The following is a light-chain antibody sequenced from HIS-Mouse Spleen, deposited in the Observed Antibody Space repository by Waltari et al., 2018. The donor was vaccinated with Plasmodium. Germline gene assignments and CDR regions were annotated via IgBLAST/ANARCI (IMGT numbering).Light chain of an antibody. CDR3: QAWDSSTVV. Sequence: SYELTQPPSVSVSPGPTASITCSGDKLGDKYACWYQQKPGQSPVLVSYKDSKRPSGIPERFSGSNSGNTATLTISGTQAMDEADYYCQAWDSSTVVFGGGTKLTVL. CDR1: KLGDKY. CDR2: KDS. V-gene: IGLV3-1*01. J-gene: IGLJ2*01.